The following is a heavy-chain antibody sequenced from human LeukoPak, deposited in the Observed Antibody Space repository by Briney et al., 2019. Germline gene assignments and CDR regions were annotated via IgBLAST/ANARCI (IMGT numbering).Heavy chain of an antibody. CDR3: ARAWGSLYYFDH. D-gene: IGHD3-16*01. V-gene: IGHV1-2*02. CDR1: GYSFTGYF. J-gene: IGHJ4*02. CDR2: INPNNGLT. Sequence: ASVKVSCKASGYSFTGYFLHWVRQAPGQGLAWMGWINPNNGLTNYTQKFKGRVTMTRDTSSATGYMELNRLTSDDTAVFYCARAWGSLYYFDHWGQGTLVTVSS.